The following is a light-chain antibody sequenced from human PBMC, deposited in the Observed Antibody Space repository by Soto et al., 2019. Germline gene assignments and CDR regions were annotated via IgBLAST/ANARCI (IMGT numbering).Light chain of an antibody. V-gene: IGKV3-20*01. CDR3: QQYGSSPPWS. J-gene: IGKJ1*01. CDR1: QSVSSSY. Sequence: EIVLAQSPGTLSLSPGERATLSCRASQSVSSSYLAWYQQKPGQAPSLLIYAASNRAAGIPDRFSGSGSGTDFTLTISRLEPEDFAVYYCQQYGSSPPWSFGHGTKVES. CDR2: AAS.